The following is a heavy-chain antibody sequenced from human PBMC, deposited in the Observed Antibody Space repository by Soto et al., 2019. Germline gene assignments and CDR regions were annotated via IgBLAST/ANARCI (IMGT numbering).Heavy chain of an antibody. D-gene: IGHD5-18*01. Sequence: QLQESGPGLVKPSQTLSLTCTVTGDSVSRGGYYWSWIRQLPGEGLEWLGCTSYIGTTYYTSVLRSRLNMSVHASRNQFFLELSSVTAAATAIYYCVRGWIHLKYYLDYCGQGHLVTVAS. V-gene: IGHV4-31*03. CDR2: TSYIGTT. J-gene: IGHJ4*02. CDR3: VRGWIHLKYYLDY. CDR1: GDSVSRGGYY.